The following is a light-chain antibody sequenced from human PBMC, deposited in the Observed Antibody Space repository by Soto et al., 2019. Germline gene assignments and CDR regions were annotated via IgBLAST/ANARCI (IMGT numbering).Light chain of an antibody. Sequence: EIVMTQSPATLSVSPGERATLSCRASQSISSNLAWYQQKPGQAPRLLIYGASTRATSAPARFSGSGSGTEFTLTISSLQSEDFAVYYCQQHDDWLLTFGGGTKVEIK. CDR2: GAS. CDR3: QQHDDWLLT. V-gene: IGKV3-15*01. J-gene: IGKJ4*01. CDR1: QSISSN.